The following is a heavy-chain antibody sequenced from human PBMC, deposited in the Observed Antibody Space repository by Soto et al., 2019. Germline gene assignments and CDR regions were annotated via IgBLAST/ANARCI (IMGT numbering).Heavy chain of an antibody. J-gene: IGHJ2*01. D-gene: IGHD2-15*01. Sequence: GGSLRLSCDASGFTFSTYALHWVRQAPGRGLEWVAFISYTGANQYYADSVKGRFTVSRDNSKNIASLQMTSLKPEDSAVYYCARDLYIAATDNWYFDLWGRGTLITVSS. CDR1: GFTFSTYA. CDR3: ARDLYIAATDNWYFDL. V-gene: IGHV3-30-3*01. CDR2: ISYTGANQ.